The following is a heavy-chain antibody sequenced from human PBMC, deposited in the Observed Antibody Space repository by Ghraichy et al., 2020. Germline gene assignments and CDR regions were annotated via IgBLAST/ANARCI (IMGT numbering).Heavy chain of an antibody. Sequence: SETLSLTCTVSGDSISTNYWSWIRQPPGKGLEWIGYVYHSGYTSYNPSLKRRVVISTDTSKNQVSLKLNSVTSADTAVYFCARVHSRTMTFDYWGQGTLVTASS. D-gene: IGHD1/OR15-1a*01. CDR3: ARVHSRTMTFDY. CDR2: VYHSGYT. J-gene: IGHJ4*02. CDR1: GDSISTNY. V-gene: IGHV4-59*01.